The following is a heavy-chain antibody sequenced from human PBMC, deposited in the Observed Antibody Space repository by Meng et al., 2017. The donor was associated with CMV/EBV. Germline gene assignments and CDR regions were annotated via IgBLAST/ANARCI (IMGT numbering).Heavy chain of an antibody. CDR1: GFTFSSCG. CDR3: AKEAAMVTGDYYYYYYGMDV. V-gene: IGHV3-30*02. CDR2: IRYDGSNK. D-gene: IGHD5-18*01. Sequence: GESLKISCAASGFTFSSCGMHWVRQAPGKGLEWVAFIRYDGSNKYYADSVKGRFTISRDNSKNTLYLQMNSLRAEDTAVYYCAKEAAMVTGDYYYYYYGMDVWGQGTTVTVSS. J-gene: IGHJ6*02.